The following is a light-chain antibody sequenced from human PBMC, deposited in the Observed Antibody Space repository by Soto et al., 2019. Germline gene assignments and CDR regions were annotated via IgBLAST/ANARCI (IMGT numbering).Light chain of an antibody. CDR1: QSVSSSY. Sequence: EIVLTQSPGTLSLSPGERATLSCSASQSVSSSYFAWYQQKPDQAPRLLIYGASSRATGIPYRFSGSGSWTDFTIPISRLEPEDFAVYYCKQYGSSASTFGQGTKVEIK. CDR3: KQYGSSAST. J-gene: IGKJ1*01. CDR2: GAS. V-gene: IGKV3-20*01.